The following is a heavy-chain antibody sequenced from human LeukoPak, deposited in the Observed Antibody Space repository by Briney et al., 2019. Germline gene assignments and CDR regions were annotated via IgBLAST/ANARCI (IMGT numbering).Heavy chain of an antibody. CDR3: ARVQCNSTSCFYYYYGMDV. CDR1: GGTFSSYA. CDR2: IIPILGIA. D-gene: IGHD2-2*01. Sequence: SVKVSCKASGGTFSSYAISWVRQAPGQGLEWMGRIIPILGIANYAQKFQGRVTITADKSTSTAYMELSSLRSEDTAVYYCARVQCNSTSCFYYYYGMDVWGQGTTVTVSS. J-gene: IGHJ6*02. V-gene: IGHV1-69*04.